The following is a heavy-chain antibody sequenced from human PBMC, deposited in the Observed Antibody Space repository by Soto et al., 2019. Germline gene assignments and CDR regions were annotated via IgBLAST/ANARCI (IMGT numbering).Heavy chain of an antibody. Sequence: EVQLVESGGGLVQPGRSLRLSCAASGFTFDDYAMHWVRQAPGKGLEWVSGISWNSGSIGYADSVKGRFTISRDNAKNSLYLQMNRLRAEDTALYYCAKLVTGSYQYPWGMDVWGQGTTVTVSS. J-gene: IGHJ6*02. CDR3: AKLVTGSYQYPWGMDV. D-gene: IGHD3-16*02. CDR2: ISWNSGSI. V-gene: IGHV3-9*01. CDR1: GFTFDDYA.